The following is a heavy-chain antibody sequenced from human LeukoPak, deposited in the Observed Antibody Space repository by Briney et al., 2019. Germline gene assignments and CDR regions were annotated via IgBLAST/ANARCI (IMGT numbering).Heavy chain of an antibody. D-gene: IGHD5-24*01. CDR3: ARDGMANGFGY. CDR2: IYYSGSA. V-gene: IGHV4-59*01. CDR1: GGSISSYY. J-gene: IGHJ4*02. Sequence: PSETLSLTCTVSGGSISSYYWSWIRQPPGKGLEWIGYIYYSGSANYNPSLKSRVTISVDTSKNQFSLKLSSVTAAYTAVYYCARDGMANGFGYWGQGTLVTVSS.